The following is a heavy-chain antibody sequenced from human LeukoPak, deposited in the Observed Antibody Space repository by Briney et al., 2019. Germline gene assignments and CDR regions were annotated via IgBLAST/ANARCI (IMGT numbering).Heavy chain of an antibody. CDR3: TRDLLASSGLYYFDY. CDR2: IRSKAYGGTT. CDR1: GFTFGDYA. J-gene: IGHJ4*02. Sequence: GGSLRLSCTAFGFTFGDYAMSWVRQAPGKGLEWVGFIRSKAYGGTTEYAASVKGRFTISRDDSKSIAYLQMNSLKTEDTAVYYCTRDLLASSGLYYFDYWGQGTLVTVSS. D-gene: IGHD3-22*01. V-gene: IGHV3-49*04.